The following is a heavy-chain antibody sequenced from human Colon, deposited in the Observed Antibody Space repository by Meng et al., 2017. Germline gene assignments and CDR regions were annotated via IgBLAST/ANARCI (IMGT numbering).Heavy chain of an antibody. D-gene: IGHD2-15*01. Sequence: GESLKISCAASGFTFSTAWMNWVRQAPGKGLEWVANIKEDGSAQNYVDSVRGRFTISRDNAKNSMYLQMNSLRAEDTAVYYCARDPPVGGAYFDHWGQGTRVTVSS. CDR3: ARDPPVGGAYFDH. CDR2: IKEDGSAQ. CDR1: GFTFSTAW. J-gene: IGHJ4*02. V-gene: IGHV3-7*01.